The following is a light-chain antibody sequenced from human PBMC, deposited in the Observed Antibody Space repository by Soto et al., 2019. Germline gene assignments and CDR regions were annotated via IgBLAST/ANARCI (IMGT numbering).Light chain of an antibody. Sequence: DVQMTQITSSEDACVGDKISIRCWPSQGISSWLAWYQQKPGKAPKLLIHKASSLQSGVPSRHSGSGSGTDFTLTISSPHPDDFAPYYCLQHDSFPLTFGQGTKVDI. V-gene: IGKV1-12*01. CDR3: LQHDSFPLT. CDR1: QGISSW. CDR2: KAS. J-gene: IGKJ1*01.